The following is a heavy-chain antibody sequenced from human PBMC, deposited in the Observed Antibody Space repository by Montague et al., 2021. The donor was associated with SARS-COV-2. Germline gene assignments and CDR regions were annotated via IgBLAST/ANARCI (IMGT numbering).Heavy chain of an antibody. CDR1: GFTFRSFW. J-gene: IGHJ4*02. D-gene: IGHD2-21*01. V-gene: IGHV3-7*03. CDR3: VRALGSGDFDF. CDR2: IKQDGSEK. Sequence: SLRLSCAASGFTFRSFWMSWVRQAPGKGLKWVAHIKQDGSEKCYLDSVEGRFTISRDNAKNSLFLQMNSLRGDDTAVYYCVRALGSGDFDFWGQGTLVSVSS.